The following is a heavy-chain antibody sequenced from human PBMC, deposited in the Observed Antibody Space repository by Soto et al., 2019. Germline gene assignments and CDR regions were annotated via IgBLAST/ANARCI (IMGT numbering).Heavy chain of an antibody. Sequence: QLQLQESGPGLVKPSETLSLTCTVSGGSISSSSYYWGWIRQPPGKGLEWIGSIYYSGSTYYNPSLKSRVTISVDTSKNQFSLKLSYVTAADTAVYYCARRVGGEYCSGGSCYSYYYYYYMDVWGKGPTVTVSS. V-gene: IGHV4-39*01. D-gene: IGHD2-15*01. CDR1: GGSISSSSYY. CDR3: ARRVGGEYCSGGSCYSYYYYYYMDV. J-gene: IGHJ6*03. CDR2: IYYSGST.